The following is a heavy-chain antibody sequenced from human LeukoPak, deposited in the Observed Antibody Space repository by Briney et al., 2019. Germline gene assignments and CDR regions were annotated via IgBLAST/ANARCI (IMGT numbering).Heavy chain of an antibody. Sequence: EASVKVSCKASGYTFTGYYMHWVRQAPGQGLEWMGWINPNSGGTNYAQKFQGRVTMTRDTSISTAYMELSRLRSDDTAVYYCARDLLYNGSSGPAFDIWGQGTMVTVSS. CDR1: GYTFTGYY. J-gene: IGHJ3*02. CDR3: ARDLLYNGSSGPAFDI. CDR2: INPNSGGT. V-gene: IGHV1-2*02. D-gene: IGHD3-22*01.